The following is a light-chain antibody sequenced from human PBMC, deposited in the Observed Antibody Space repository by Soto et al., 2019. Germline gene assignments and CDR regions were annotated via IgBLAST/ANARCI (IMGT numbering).Light chain of an antibody. V-gene: IGKV3-20*01. CDR2: GAS. Sequence: EMVLAPSPGSLSWWPGERVTVVCVASQSVNSSYLAWYQHKPGQAPRLLIYGASTRATGIPDRFSGSGSGTDFPLTIARLEPGDFAVYYCQQYGNSPQTFGQGTKVDIK. J-gene: IGKJ1*01. CDR1: QSVNSSY. CDR3: QQYGNSPQT.